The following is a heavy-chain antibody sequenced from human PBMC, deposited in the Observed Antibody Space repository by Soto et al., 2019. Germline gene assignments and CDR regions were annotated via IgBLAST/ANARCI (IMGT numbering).Heavy chain of an antibody. V-gene: IGHV3-15*01. CDR2: IKSKTDGGTT. CDR3: TTRTFTN. Sequence: EVQLVESGGGLVKPGGSLRLSCAASGFTFSNVWMSWVRQSPGKGLEWVRRIKSKTDGGTTDYAAPVKGRFTISRDDSKTTLYLQMNSLKTEDTAVYYCTTRTFTNWGQGTLVTVSS. CDR1: GFTFSNVW. J-gene: IGHJ4*02.